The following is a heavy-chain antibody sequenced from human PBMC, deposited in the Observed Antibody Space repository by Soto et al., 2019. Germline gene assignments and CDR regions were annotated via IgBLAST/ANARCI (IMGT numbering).Heavy chain of an antibody. CDR1: GFTFNTFT. J-gene: IGHJ4*02. D-gene: IGHD3-3*01. CDR2: VTGSGVST. CDR3: VRNSDYYFWSGFLY. V-gene: IGHV3-23*01. Sequence: GGSLRLSCAASGFTFNTFTMTWVRQAPGKGLEWVSSVTGSGVSTKYADPVKGRFTISRDNSKNTLYLQLNTLTAEDTAVYFCVRNSDYYFWSGFLYWGQGALVTVS.